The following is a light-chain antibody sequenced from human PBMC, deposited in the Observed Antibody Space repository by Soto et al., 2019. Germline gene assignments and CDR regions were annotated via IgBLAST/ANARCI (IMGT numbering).Light chain of an antibody. CDR1: SSNIGSHL. CDR3: AAWDGSLQSWV. CDR2: TNN. V-gene: IGLV1-44*01. J-gene: IGLJ3*02. Sequence: QSVLTQPPSVSGTPGQRVTISCSGSSSNIGSHLVNWYQQVPGTAPRLLIYTNNQRPSGVPVRFSDSKSGTSASLAISGLQSEDEADYYCAAWDGSLQSWVFGGGTKVTVL.